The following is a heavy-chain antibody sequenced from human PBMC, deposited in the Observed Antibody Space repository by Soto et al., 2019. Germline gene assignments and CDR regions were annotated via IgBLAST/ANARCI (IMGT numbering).Heavy chain of an antibody. Sequence: LRLSCAASGFTFSSYWMHWVRQAPGKGLVWVSRINSDGSSTSYADSVKGRFTISKDNAKNTLYLQMNSLRAEDTAVYYCARAVESYDFWSGTNYYGMDVWGQGTTVTVSS. CDR2: INSDGSST. V-gene: IGHV3-74*01. CDR1: GFTFSSYW. CDR3: ARAVESYDFWSGTNYYGMDV. D-gene: IGHD3-3*01. J-gene: IGHJ6*02.